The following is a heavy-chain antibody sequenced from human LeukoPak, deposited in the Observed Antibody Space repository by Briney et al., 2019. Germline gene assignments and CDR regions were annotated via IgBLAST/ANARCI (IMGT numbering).Heavy chain of an antibody. CDR1: GGTFRYYA. V-gene: IGHV1-69*01. CDR3: ARVAAGTTFMDNWFDP. CDR2: LIPMFGTT. J-gene: IGHJ5*02. D-gene: IGHD1-7*01. Sequence: SVKVSCKTSGGTFRYYAIGWVRQAPGHGLEWMGGLIPMFGTTNYAQQFQGRVTITADEPTTTSYMELSRLRFEDTAVYFCARVAAGTTFMDNWFDPWGQGTLVTVSS.